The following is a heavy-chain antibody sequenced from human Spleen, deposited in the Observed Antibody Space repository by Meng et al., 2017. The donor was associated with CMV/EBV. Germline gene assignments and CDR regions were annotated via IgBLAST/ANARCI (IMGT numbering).Heavy chain of an antibody. Sequence: SETLSLTCAVYGGSFSGYYWSWIRQPPGKGLEWIGEINHSGSTNYNPSLKSRVTISVDASKNHLSLTLSSVTAADTAVYFCATGIGTTHHYFDHWGLGMSVTVSS. CDR3: ATGIGTTHHYFDH. D-gene: IGHD1-1*01. CDR1: GGSFSGYY. V-gene: IGHV4-34*01. J-gene: IGHJ4*02. CDR2: INHSGST.